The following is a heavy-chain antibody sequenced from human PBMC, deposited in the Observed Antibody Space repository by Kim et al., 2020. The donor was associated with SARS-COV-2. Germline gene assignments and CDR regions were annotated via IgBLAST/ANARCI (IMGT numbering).Heavy chain of an antibody. D-gene: IGHD3-3*01. V-gene: IGHV3-30*18. CDR3: AKVYIWSGHIELYYGMDV. CDR2: ISQEGSKK. CDR1: GFTFSSYG. J-gene: IGHJ6*01. Sequence: GGPLRLSCAPSGFTFSSYGMHWVRQAPSKGLEWVAVISQEGSKKDKADPVKGRFTISRDNSKNTLYLQMNSRRAEDTAVYYCAKVYIWSGHIELYYGMDV.